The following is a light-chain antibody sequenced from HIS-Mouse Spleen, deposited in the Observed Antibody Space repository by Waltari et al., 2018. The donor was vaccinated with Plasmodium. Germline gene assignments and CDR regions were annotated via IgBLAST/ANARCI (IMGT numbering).Light chain of an antibody. CDR2: KDS. CDR1: ALPKQY. Sequence: SYELKQPPSVSVSPGQTARITCPGAALPKQYAYWYQQKPGQAPVLVIYKDSERPSGIPERFSGSSSGTTVTLTIRGVQAEDEADYYCQSADSSGTPNWVFGGGTKLTVL. J-gene: IGLJ3*02. V-gene: IGLV3-25*03. CDR3: QSADSSGTPNWV.